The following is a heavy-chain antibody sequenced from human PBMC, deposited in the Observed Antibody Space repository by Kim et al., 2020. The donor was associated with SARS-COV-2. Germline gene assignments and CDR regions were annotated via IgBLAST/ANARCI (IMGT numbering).Heavy chain of an antibody. CDR2: IYYSGST. CDR1: GGSISSSSYY. J-gene: IGHJ3*02. V-gene: IGHV4-39*01. CDR3: ASTLGEAVPDAFDI. Sequence: SETLSLTCTVSGGSISSSSYYWGWIRQPPGKGLEWIGSIYYSGSTYYNPSLKSRVTISVDTSKNQFSLKLSSVTAADTAVYYCASTLGEAVPDAFDIWGQGTMVTVSS. D-gene: IGHD3-10*01.